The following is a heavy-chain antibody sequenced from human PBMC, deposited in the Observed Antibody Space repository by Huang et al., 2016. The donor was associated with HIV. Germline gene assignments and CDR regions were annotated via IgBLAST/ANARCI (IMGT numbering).Heavy chain of an antibody. CDR2: IIHLCRAP. V-gene: IGHV1-69*01. CDR1: GGSFRDQI. J-gene: IGHJ4*02. Sequence: QVQLEQSGPAVRKHGSSVKVSCQASGGSFRDQIISVVRQAPGQRVEWGGGIIHLCRAPANAQDLTGGVTMTAAASTATIYMELNSLASEDTAVYYCAMSLRYQYHSRSYWGRYFDYWGQGTLVTVSS. CDR3: AMSLRYQYHSRSYWGRYFDY. D-gene: IGHD3-16*01.